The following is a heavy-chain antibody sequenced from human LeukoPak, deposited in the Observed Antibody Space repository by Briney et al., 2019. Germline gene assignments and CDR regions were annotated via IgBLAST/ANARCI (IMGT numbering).Heavy chain of an antibody. V-gene: IGHV4-34*01. CDR2: INHSGST. J-gene: IGHJ6*03. CDR3: ARAMGQFHCSGGSCYSGYYYYYYMDV. Sequence: TASETLSLTCAVYGGSFSGYYWSWIRQPPGKGLEWIGEINHSGSTNYNPSLKSRVTISVDTSKNQFSLQLNSVTPEDTAVYYCARAMGQFHCSGGSCYSGYYYYYYMDVWGKGTTVTVSS. D-gene: IGHD2-15*01. CDR1: GGSFSGYY.